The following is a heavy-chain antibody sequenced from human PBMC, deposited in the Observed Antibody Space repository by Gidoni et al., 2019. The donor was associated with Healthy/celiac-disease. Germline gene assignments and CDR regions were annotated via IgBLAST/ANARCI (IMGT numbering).Heavy chain of an antibody. J-gene: IGHJ5*02. CDR3: ARHTAAIRGSWFDP. Sequence: QVQLQESGPGLVKPSETLSLTCTVSGGSISSYYWSWIRQPPGKGLEWIGYIYYSGSTNYNPSLKSRVTISVDTSKNQFSLKLSSVTAADTAVYYCARHTAAIRGSWFDPWGQGTLVTVSS. D-gene: IGHD2-2*01. V-gene: IGHV4-59*08. CDR2: IYYSGST. CDR1: GGSISSYY.